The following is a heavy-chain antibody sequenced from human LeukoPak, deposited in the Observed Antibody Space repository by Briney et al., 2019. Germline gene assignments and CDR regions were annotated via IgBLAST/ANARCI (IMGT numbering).Heavy chain of an antibody. D-gene: IGHD3-16*01. CDR3: ARHESLGAFDI. J-gene: IGHJ3*02. CDR2: IYYSGST. V-gene: IGHV4-39*01. CDR1: GGSISSSYYY. Sequence: PSETLSLTCTVSGGSISSSYYYWGWIRQPPGKGLEWIGSIYYSGSTYYKPSLKSRVTMSVDTSKNQLSLTMSSVTAADTALYYCARHESLGAFDIRGQGTMVSVSS.